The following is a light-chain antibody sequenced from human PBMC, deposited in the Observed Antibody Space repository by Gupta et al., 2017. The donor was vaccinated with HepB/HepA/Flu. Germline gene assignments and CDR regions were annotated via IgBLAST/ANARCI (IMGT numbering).Light chain of an antibody. CDR3: CSYAGSSSVV. CDR1: SSDVGSYHV. J-gene: IGLJ2*01. Sequence: QSALTQPAPVAGSPGRSSTISCTATSSDVGSYHVDSEYQQHPGKAPKLMIYEVSKPPSGVTNRCSGSKTDNTASRTSSGLQAEDEADYYCCSYAGSSSVVFGGGTKLTVL. CDR2: EVS. V-gene: IGLV2-23*02.